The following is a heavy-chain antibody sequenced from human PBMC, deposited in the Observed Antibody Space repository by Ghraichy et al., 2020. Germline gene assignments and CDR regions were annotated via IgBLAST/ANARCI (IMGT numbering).Heavy chain of an antibody. D-gene: IGHD4-17*01. V-gene: IGHV3-7*01. CDR3: ARAPYGDYKYGGTDY. CDR2: IKSEGSDI. J-gene: IGHJ4*02. CDR1: GFTFSRHW. Sequence: GGSLRLSCEASGFTFSRHWMSWVRQAPGKGLEWVACIKSEGSDIFYVDSVKGRFTIARDNAKNSVSLEMNSLRVEDTAVYYCARAPYGDYKYGGTDYWGQGTLVSVSS.